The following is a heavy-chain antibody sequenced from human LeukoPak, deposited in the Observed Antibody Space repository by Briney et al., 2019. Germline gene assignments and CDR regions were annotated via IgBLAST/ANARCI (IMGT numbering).Heavy chain of an antibody. Sequence: GASVKVSCKASGYIFTDYYIQWVRQAPGHGLEWMGWIKPNSGGTNYAQNFQGRVTMTRDTSISTTYMELSRLKSDDTAVYYCARLTGTWDYYYYYMDVWGKGTTVTISS. D-gene: IGHD3-9*01. CDR2: IKPNSGGT. CDR1: GYIFTDYY. CDR3: ARLTGTWDYYYYYMDV. V-gene: IGHV1-2*02. J-gene: IGHJ6*03.